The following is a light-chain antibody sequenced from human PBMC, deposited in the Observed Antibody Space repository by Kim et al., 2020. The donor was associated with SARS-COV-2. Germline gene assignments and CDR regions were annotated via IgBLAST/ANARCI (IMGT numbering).Light chain of an antibody. CDR1: QSVSSY. CDR3: QQRSNWQLT. Sequence: LSPGESATLSCRASQSVSSYLAWYQHKPGQAPRLLIYDASNRATGIPARFSGSGSGTDFTLTISSLEPEDFAVYYCQQRSNWQLTFGGGTKVEIK. J-gene: IGKJ4*01. V-gene: IGKV3-11*01. CDR2: DAS.